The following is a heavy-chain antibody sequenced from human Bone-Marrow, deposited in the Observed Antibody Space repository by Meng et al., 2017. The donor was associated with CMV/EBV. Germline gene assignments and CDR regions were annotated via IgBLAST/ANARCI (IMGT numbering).Heavy chain of an antibody. CDR2: IRYDGSNK. J-gene: IGHJ6*02. D-gene: IGHD3-3*01. CDR3: ATVDYDFWSGYYLENYYYGMDV. CDR1: GFTFSSYG. V-gene: IGHV3-30*02. Sequence: GESLKISCAASGFTFSSYGMHWVRQAPGKVLEWVAFIRYDGSNKYYADSVKGRFTISRDNSKNTLYLQMNSLRAEDTAVYYCATVDYDFWSGYYLENYYYGMDVWGQGTTVTVSS.